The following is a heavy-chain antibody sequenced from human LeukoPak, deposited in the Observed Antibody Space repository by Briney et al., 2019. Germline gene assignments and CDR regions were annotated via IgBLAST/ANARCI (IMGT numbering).Heavy chain of an antibody. J-gene: IGHJ4*02. CDR3: ARGAYYYDSSGYYFDY. Sequence: SETLSLTCTVSGGSISSYYWSWIRQPPGKGLEWIGYIYYSGSTNYNPSLKSRVTISVDTSKNQFSLKLSSVTAADTAVYYCARGAYYYDSSGYYFDYWGQGTLVTVSS. D-gene: IGHD3-22*01. V-gene: IGHV4-59*01. CDR2: IYYSGST. CDR1: GGSISSYY.